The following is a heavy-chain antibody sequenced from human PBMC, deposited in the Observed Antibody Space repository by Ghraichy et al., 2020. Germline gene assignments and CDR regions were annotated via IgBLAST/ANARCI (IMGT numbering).Heavy chain of an antibody. V-gene: IGHV3-21*01. CDR2: ISSSSSYI. D-gene: IGHD2-15*01. CDR3: ARAPGWGDMSAFDI. Sequence: GESLNISCAASGFTFSSYSMNWVRQAPGKGLEWVSSISSSSSYIYYADSVKGRFTISRDNAKNSLYLQMNSLRAEDTAVYYCARAPGWGDMSAFDIWGQGTMVTVSS. CDR1: GFTFSSYS. J-gene: IGHJ3*02.